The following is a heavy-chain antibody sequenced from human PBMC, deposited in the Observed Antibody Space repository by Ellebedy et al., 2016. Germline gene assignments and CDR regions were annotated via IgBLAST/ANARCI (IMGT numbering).Heavy chain of an antibody. CDR3: ARVLSPGDHFYYYGLDV. CDR1: GYSFTSYW. V-gene: IGHV5-51*01. J-gene: IGHJ6*02. Sequence: GESLKISCKGSGYSFTSYWIGWVRQMPGKGLEWMGIIYPGDSDTRYSPSFQGQVTLSVDKSISTAYLQWSSLKASDTAMYYCARVLSPGDHFYYYGLDVWGQGTTVTVS. CDR2: IYPGDSDT. D-gene: IGHD2-21*02.